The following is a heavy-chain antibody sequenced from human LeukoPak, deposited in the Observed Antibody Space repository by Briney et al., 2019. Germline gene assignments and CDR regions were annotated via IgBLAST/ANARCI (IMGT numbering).Heavy chain of an antibody. CDR2: ISSSSATI. V-gene: IGHV3-48*01. Sequence: GGSLRLSCEGSGFSLSAYNMNWVRQAPGKGLESVSYISSSSATIFYADSVKGRFTISRDNAKNSLYLQMDSLRPEDTAVYYCATTTLEGRREWGQGTLVTVSS. CDR1: GFSLSAYN. CDR3: ATTTLEGRRE. D-gene: IGHD1-14*01. J-gene: IGHJ4*02.